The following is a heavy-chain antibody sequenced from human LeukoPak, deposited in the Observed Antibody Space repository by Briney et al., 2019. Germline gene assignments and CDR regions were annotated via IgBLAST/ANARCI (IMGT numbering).Heavy chain of an antibody. J-gene: IGHJ4*02. CDR3: AKTDYSTGPDDF. CDR1: GFTFSTYA. V-gene: IGHV3-23*01. Sequence: GGSLRLSCAASGFTFSTYAINWVRQAPGKGLEWVSAISGGGETRFYADSVKGRFTISRDNSKNTLYLQMNSLRAEDTAVYFCAKTDYSTGPDDFWGQGTLFTVSS. CDR2: ISGGGETR. D-gene: IGHD4-11*01.